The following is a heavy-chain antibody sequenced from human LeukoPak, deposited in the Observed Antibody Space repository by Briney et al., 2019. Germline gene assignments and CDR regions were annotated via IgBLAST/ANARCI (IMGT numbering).Heavy chain of an antibody. CDR3: AKVLEKWELLDY. V-gene: IGHV3-23*01. CDR2: ISGSGGGT. J-gene: IGHJ4*02. D-gene: IGHD1-26*01. Sequence: GGSLRLSCAASGLTFSTYAMSWVRQAPGKGLEWVSSISGSGGGTYYADSVKGQFTISRDNSKNSLFLQMNNLRAEDTAVYYCAKVLEKWELLDYWGQGTLVTVSS. CDR1: GLTFSTYA.